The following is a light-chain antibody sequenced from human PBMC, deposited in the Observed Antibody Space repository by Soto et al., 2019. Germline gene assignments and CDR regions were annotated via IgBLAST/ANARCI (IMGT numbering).Light chain of an antibody. V-gene: IGKV3-20*01. Sequence: EIVLTQSPGTLSLTPGERATLSCRASQSVSSAYLAWYQQKPGQAPRLLIYNVSRRATGIPDRFSGSGSGTDFTLTVSRLEPEDFAVYYCQQYGASPETFGQGTKVDNK. CDR2: NVS. CDR1: QSVSSAY. J-gene: IGKJ1*01. CDR3: QQYGASPET.